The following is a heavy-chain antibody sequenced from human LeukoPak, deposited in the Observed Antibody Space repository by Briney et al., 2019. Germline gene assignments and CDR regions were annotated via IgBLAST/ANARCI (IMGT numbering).Heavy chain of an antibody. Sequence: GGSLRLSCAASGFSFSSYSMNWVRQAPGKGLEWVSYISSSSSTIYYADSVKGRFTISRDNAKNSLYLQMNSLRAEDTAVYYCAATAMVYYFDYWGQGTLVTVSS. V-gene: IGHV3-48*01. CDR3: AATAMVYYFDY. J-gene: IGHJ4*02. CDR2: ISSSSSTI. D-gene: IGHD5-18*01. CDR1: GFSFSSYS.